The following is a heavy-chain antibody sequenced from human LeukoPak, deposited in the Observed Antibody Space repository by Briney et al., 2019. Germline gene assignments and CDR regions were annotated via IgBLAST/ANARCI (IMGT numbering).Heavy chain of an antibody. CDR2: MSSSGDTT. CDR3: AKDVGTGWQQLAGNDY. J-gene: IGHJ4*02. Sequence: PGGSLRLSCTASGFTFGDYAMSWVRQAPGKGLEWVSAMSSSGDTTYYADSVKGRVTVSRDNSMNMLFLQMNSLRAEDTAVYYCAKDVGTGWQQLAGNDYWGQGTLVTVSS. CDR1: GFTFGDYA. V-gene: IGHV3-23*01. D-gene: IGHD6-13*01.